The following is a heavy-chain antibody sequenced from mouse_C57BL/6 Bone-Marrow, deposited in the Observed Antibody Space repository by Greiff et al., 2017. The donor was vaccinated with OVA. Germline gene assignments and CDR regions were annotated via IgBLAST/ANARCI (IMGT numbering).Heavy chain of an antibody. V-gene: IGHV5-12*01. CDR1: GFTFSDYY. D-gene: IGHD2-5*01. CDR3: ARPGSNYVRAMDY. Sequence: EVMLVESGGGLVQPGGSLKLSCAASGFTFSDYYMYWVRQTPEKRLEWVAYISNGGGSTYYPDTVKGRFTISRDNAKNTLYLQMSRLKSEDTAMYYCARPGSNYVRAMDYWGQGTSVTVSS. J-gene: IGHJ4*01. CDR2: ISNGGGST.